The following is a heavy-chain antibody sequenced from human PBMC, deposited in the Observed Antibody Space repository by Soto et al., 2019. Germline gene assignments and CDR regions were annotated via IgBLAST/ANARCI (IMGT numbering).Heavy chain of an antibody. CDR2: IEPSGDTT. J-gene: IGHJ4*02. CDR1: AYSFTRFH. D-gene: IGHD6-19*01. Sequence: QVQLVQSGAEMQKPGAALRVSCKASAYSFTRFHFHWVRQPPGQGREWVGPIEPSGDTTTYAQKLRGRVTMTKDTSTSTVYLQLGGLTSDDTAVYYCARVPTDNYGSYGFDLWGQGTPVTVSS. V-gene: IGHV1-46*04. CDR3: ARVPTDNYGSYGFDL.